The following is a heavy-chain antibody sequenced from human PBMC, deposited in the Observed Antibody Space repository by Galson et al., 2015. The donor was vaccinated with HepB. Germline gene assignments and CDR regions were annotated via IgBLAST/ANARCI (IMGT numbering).Heavy chain of an antibody. CDR3: ARSSSSGWYRFDY. V-gene: IGHV1-2*05. CDR1: GYTFTDYY. J-gene: IGHJ4*02. D-gene: IGHD6-19*01. CDR2: INPNSGAT. Sequence: SVKVSCKASGYTFTDYYIHWVRQAPGQGLEWMGRINPNSGATNFAKRFQGWVTLTRDTSISTAYMELSRLKSDDTVVYYCARSSSSGWYRFDYWGQGTLVTVSS.